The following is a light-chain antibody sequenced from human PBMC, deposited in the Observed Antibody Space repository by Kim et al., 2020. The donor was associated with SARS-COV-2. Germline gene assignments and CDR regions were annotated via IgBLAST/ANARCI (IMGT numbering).Light chain of an antibody. CDR1: NT. CDR2: NSD. V-gene: IGLV1-44*01. CDR3: VTWDASLDGPV. J-gene: IGLJ3*02. Sequence: NTVNWYQQLPGTAPRLLIYNSDQRPSGVPDRISGSESGTSASLTISGLQSGDEADYYCVTWDASLDGPVFGGGTKLTVL.